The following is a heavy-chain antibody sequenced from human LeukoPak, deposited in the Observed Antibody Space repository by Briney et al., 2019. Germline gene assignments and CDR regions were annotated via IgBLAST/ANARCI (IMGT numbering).Heavy chain of an antibody. Sequence: GGSLRLSCAASGFTFDEHGMSWVRQAPGKGLEWVCGINRNGASTGYADSVKSRFTISRDNAKNSLYLQMNSLRAEDTALYYCVRGQRWGYDNYFDYWLRRTMVTVSS. CDR3: VRGQRWGYDNYFDY. CDR1: GFTFDEHG. D-gene: IGHD5-12*01. V-gene: IGHV3-20*04. J-gene: IGHJ4*02. CDR2: INRNGAST.